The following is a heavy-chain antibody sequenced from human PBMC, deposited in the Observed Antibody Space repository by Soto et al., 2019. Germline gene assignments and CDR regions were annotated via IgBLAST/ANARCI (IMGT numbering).Heavy chain of an antibody. Sequence: ASVKVSCKASGYTFTSYGIHWVRQAPGQRLEWMGWINAANGDTKYSPKFQGRVTITRDTSASTAYMELSSLRSEDTAVYYCARVTYYYDSSGYYYVSYYYYGMDVWGQGTTVTVSS. CDR3: ARVTYYYDSSGYYYVSYYYYGMDV. CDR1: GYTFTSYG. CDR2: INAANGDT. D-gene: IGHD3-22*01. J-gene: IGHJ6*02. V-gene: IGHV1-3*01.